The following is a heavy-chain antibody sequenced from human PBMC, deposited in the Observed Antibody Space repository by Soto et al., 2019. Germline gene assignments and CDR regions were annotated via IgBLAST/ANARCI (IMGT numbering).Heavy chain of an antibody. CDR3: ARAPMVLTRSYSDS. CDR2: ISSSGNT. V-gene: IGHV4-59*01. D-gene: IGHD3-22*01. Sequence: SETLSLTCTVSDGSISNFYWSWIRQPPGKGLEWIGYISSSGNTNYNPSLKSRVSISVDTSKNQFSLNLTSVTAADTAVYYCARAPMVLTRSYSDSWGQGTPVTVSS. J-gene: IGHJ4*02. CDR1: DGSISNFY.